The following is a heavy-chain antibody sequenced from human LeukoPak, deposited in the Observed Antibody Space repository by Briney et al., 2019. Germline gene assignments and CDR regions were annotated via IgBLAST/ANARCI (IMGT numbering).Heavy chain of an antibody. CDR2: ISSSSSYI. V-gene: IGHV3-21*01. CDR3: ARSDSSSSWWFDP. Sequence: PGGSLRLSCAASGFTFSSYSMNWVRQAPGKGLEWVSSISSSSSYIYYADSVKGRFTISRDNAKNSLYLQMNSLRAEDTVVYYCARSDSSSSWWFDPWGQGTLVTVSS. J-gene: IGHJ5*02. CDR1: GFTFSSYS. D-gene: IGHD6-6*01.